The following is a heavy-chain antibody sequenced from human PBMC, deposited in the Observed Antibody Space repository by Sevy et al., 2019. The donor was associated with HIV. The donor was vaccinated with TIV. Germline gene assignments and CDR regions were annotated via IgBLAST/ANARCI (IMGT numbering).Heavy chain of an antibody. CDR3: AXVSYSXGWXXXXDY. CDR2: IIPXFXTA. CDR1: GGTXXSXA. Sequence: ASVKVSCKASGGTXXSXAISWVRQAPGQGLEWMGGIIPXFXTANYAQKFQGRVTITADESTSTAYMELSSLRSEDTAVYYCAXVSYSXGWXXXXDYGGQXTLVTVSS. V-gene: IGHV1-69*13. D-gene: IGHD6-19*01. J-gene: IGHJ4*02.